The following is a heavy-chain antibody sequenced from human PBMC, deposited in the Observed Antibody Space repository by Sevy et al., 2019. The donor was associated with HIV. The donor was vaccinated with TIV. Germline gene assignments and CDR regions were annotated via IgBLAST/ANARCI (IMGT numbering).Heavy chain of an antibody. CDR2: ISSSSSTI. V-gene: IGHV3-48*01. CDR3: RCRQQLVEGGFDY. J-gene: IGHJ4*02. CDR1: GFTFSSYS. D-gene: IGHD6-13*01. Sequence: GGSLRLSCAASGFTFSSYSMNWVRQAPGKGLEWVSYISSSSSTIYYADSVKGRFTISRDNAKNSLYLQMNRLRAEDTAVYYCRCRQQLVEGGFDYWGQGTLVTVSS.